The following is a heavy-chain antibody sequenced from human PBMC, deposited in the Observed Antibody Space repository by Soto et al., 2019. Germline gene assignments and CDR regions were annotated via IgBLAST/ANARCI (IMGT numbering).Heavy chain of an antibody. D-gene: IGHD6-19*01. CDR2: IRRKANSYTT. Sequence: EVQLVESGGGLVQPGGSLRLSCAASGLIFSDYHMDWVRQAPGKGLEWVGRIRRKANSYTTEYAASVKGRCTISRDDSKNSLYLQMNSLKSEDTAVYYCAMLGGWSGGSSGMEVWGQGTTVTVSS. V-gene: IGHV3-72*01. J-gene: IGHJ6*02. CDR3: AMLGGWSGGSSGMEV. CDR1: GLIFSDYH.